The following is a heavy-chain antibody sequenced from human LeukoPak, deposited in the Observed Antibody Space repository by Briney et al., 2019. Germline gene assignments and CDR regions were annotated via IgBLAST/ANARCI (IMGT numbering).Heavy chain of an antibody. D-gene: IGHD2-2*01. CDR2: ISGSGGST. Sequence: GGSLRLSCAASGFTFSSYAMSWVRQAPGKGLEWVSAISGSGGSTYYADPVKGRFTISRDNSKNALYLQMNSLRAEDTAVYYCAKEVVVPAVKDFLSDYWGQGTLVTVSS. CDR1: GFTFSSYA. J-gene: IGHJ4*02. V-gene: IGHV3-23*01. CDR3: AKEVVVPAVKDFLSDY.